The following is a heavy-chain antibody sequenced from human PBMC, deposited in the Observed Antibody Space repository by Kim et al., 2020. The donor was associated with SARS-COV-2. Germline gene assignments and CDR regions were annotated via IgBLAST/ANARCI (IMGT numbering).Heavy chain of an antibody. Sequence: SETLSLTCTVSGGSISSYYWSWIRQPPGKGLEWIGYIYYSGSTNYNPSLTSRVTISVDTSKNQFSLKLSSVTAADTAVYYCARGQRITIFGVVRAMDVWGQGTTVTVSS. CDR1: GGSISSYY. V-gene: IGHV4-59*13. CDR2: IYYSGST. CDR3: ARGQRITIFGVVRAMDV. D-gene: IGHD3-3*01. J-gene: IGHJ6*02.